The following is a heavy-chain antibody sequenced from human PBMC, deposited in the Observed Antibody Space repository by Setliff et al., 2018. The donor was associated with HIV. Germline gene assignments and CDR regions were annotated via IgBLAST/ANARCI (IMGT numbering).Heavy chain of an antibody. V-gene: IGHV1-3*01. D-gene: IGHD2-2*01. CDR1: GYTFTSYA. CDR3: ARREGGYPDP. CDR2: INAGNGNT. Sequence: VASVKVSCKASGYTFTSYAMHWVRQAPGQRLEWMGWINAGNGNTKYSQKFQGRVTITRATSASTAYMELSSLRSADTAVYYCARREGGYPDPWGQGTLVTVSS. J-gene: IGHJ5*02.